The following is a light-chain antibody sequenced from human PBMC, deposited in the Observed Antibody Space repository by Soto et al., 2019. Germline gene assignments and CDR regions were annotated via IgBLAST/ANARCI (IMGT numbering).Light chain of an antibody. CDR3: HQYGSSSWT. CDR1: QYINTR. J-gene: IGKJ1*01. V-gene: IGKV3-20*01. Sequence: EILLTQSPATLSSFPGDRFTLXXRASQYINTRLAWYQHRPGQAPRXLIYGGSSRATGIPDRFSGSGSGTDFTLTISRLVPEDFAVYYCHQYGSSSWTFGQGTKVDIK. CDR2: GGS.